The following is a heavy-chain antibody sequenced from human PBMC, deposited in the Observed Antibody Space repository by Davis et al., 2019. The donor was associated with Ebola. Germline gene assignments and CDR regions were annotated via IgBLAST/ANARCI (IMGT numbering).Heavy chain of an antibody. V-gene: IGHV3-48*04. J-gene: IGHJ2*01. Sequence: GESLKISCAASGFTFSSYSMNWVRQAPGKGLEWVSYISSSGSTIYYADSVKGRFTISRDNAKNSLYLQMNSLRAEDTAVYYCARAKGQQLTYWYFDLWGRGTLVTVSS. CDR3: ARAKGQQLTYWYFDL. CDR2: ISSSGSTI. CDR1: GFTFSSYS. D-gene: IGHD6-13*01.